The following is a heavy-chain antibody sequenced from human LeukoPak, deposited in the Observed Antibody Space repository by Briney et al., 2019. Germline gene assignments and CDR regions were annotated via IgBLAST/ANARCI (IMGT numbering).Heavy chain of an antibody. Sequence: GGSLRLSCVASGFTFSNYWMGWIRQAPGKGLEWVASIKQDGSEKNYVDSVKGRFTISRDNAKNSLYLQMNSLRVEDTAIYYCTKDGEGASHFWSQGTLVTASS. J-gene: IGHJ4*02. CDR2: IKQDGSEK. CDR1: GFTFSNYW. V-gene: IGHV3-7*03. CDR3: TKDGEGASHF. D-gene: IGHD3-10*01.